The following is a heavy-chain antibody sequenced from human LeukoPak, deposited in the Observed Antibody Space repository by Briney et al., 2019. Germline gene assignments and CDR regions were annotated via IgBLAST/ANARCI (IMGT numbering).Heavy chain of an antibody. CDR1: GGSISSYY. D-gene: IGHD1-26*01. CDR3: AREWAWEHAFDI. CDR2: IYYSGST. Sequence: SETLSLTCTVSGGSISSYYWSWIRQPPGKGLEWIGYIYYSGSTNYNPSLKSRVTISVDTYKNQFSLKLSSVTAADTAVYYCAREWAWEHAFDIWGQGTMVTVSS. V-gene: IGHV4-59*01. J-gene: IGHJ3*02.